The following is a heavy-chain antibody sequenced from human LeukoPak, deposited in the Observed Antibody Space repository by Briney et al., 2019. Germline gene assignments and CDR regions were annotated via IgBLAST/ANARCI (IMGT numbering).Heavy chain of an antibody. CDR2: VHYSRGT. V-gene: IGHV4-59*11. CDR1: GGSISNHY. Sequence: SETLSLTCTVSGGSISNHYCNWIRQSPGKELEWIGYVHYSRGTNYDPSLKSRVTISLDTSKDQFFLQLSSVTAADTAVYHCASGQGWLTDHWGRGTLVAVSS. CDR3: ASGQGWLTDH. D-gene: IGHD5-12*01. J-gene: IGHJ5*02.